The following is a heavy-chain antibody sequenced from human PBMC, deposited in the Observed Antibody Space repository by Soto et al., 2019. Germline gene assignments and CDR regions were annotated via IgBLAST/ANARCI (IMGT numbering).Heavy chain of an antibody. D-gene: IGHD6-19*01. CDR3: ARDRVAVAGTGGDWFAP. CDR2: IIPIFGTA. Sequence: QVQLVQSGAEVKKPGSSVKVSCKASGGTFSSYAISWVRQAPGQGLEWMGGIIPIFGTANYAQKFQGRVTITADESTSTAYMERSSLRSEDTAVYYCARDRVAVAGTGGDWFAPWGQGTLVTVSS. V-gene: IGHV1-69*01. J-gene: IGHJ5*02. CDR1: GGTFSSYA.